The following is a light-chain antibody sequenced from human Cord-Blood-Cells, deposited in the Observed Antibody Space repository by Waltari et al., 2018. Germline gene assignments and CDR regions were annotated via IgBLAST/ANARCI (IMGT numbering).Light chain of an antibody. CDR2: DVS. Sequence: QSALTQPASVSGSPGQSITIPCTGTSSDVGGYNYVSWYQQHPGKAPKLMIYDVSNRPSGVSNRFSGSKSGNTASLTISGLQAEDEADYYYSSYTSSSTYVFGTGTKVTVL. J-gene: IGLJ1*01. CDR1: SSDVGGYNY. CDR3: SSYTSSSTYV. V-gene: IGLV2-14*01.